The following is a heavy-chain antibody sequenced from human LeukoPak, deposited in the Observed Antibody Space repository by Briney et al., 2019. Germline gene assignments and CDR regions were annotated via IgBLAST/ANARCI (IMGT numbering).Heavy chain of an antibody. CDR3: ATDRPSSAKVGPRGYYYYYMDV. CDR1: GYTLTELS. V-gene: IGHV1-24*01. Sequence: ASVKVSCKVSGYTLTELSMHWVRQAPGKGLEWMGGFDPEDGETIYAQTLQGRVTMTEDTSTDTAYMELSSLRSEDTAVYYCATDRPSSAKVGPRGYYYYYMDVWGKGTTATVSS. D-gene: IGHD2-2*01. CDR2: FDPEDGET. J-gene: IGHJ6*03.